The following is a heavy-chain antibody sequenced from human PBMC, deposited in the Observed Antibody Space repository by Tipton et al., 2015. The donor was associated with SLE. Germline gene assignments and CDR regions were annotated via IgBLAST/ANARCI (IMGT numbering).Heavy chain of an antibody. CDR1: GFTFSSYE. V-gene: IGHV3-48*03. J-gene: IGHJ3*02. CDR3: ARDQTTWDRAFDI. CDR2: ISSSGSTI. D-gene: IGHD1-1*01. Sequence: SLRLACAASGFTFSSYEMNWVRQAPGKGLEWVSYISSSGSTIYYADSVKGRFTISRDNAKNSLYLQMNSLRAEDTAVYYCARDQTTWDRAFDIWGQWSMVSVSS.